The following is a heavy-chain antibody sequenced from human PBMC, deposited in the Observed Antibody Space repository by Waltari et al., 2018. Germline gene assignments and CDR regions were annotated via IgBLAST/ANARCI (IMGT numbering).Heavy chain of an antibody. CDR3: ARSLPNYYYYGMDV. CDR1: GGSISSSSYY. J-gene: IGHJ6*02. CDR2: IYYSGST. V-gene: IGHV4-39*07. Sequence: QLQLQESGPGLVKPSETLSLTCTVSGGSISSSSYYWGWIRQPPGKGLEWIGSIYYSGSTSYNPSRKSRVTISVDTSKNQFSLKLSSVTAADTAVYYCARSLPNYYYYGMDVWGQGTTVTVSS.